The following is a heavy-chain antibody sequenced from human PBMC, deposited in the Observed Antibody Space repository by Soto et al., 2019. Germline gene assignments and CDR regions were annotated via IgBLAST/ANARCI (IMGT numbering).Heavy chain of an antibody. CDR1: GYTFTRSG. Sequence: QVQLVQSGAEVKKPGASVKVSCKASGYTFTRSGISWVRQAPGQGLEWMGWISTYNGDTNYAQTFQGRVTMTTDTSTSTVHMEVRSLRSDDTAVYYCARDGVAPYYYYGMYVWGQGTPVTVSS. D-gene: IGHD5-12*01. V-gene: IGHV1-18*01. CDR2: ISTYNGDT. J-gene: IGHJ6*02. CDR3: ARDGVAPYYYYGMYV.